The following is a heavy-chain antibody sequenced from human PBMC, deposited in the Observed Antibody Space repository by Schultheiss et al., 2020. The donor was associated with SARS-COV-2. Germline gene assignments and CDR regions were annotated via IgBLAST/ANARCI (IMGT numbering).Heavy chain of an antibody. CDR3: ARGYCGGDWCGRPYDY. D-gene: IGHD2-21*02. Sequence: SETLSLTCTVSGGSISSYYWSWIRQPPGKGLEWIGEINHSGSTNYNPSLKSRVTISVDTSKNQFSLKLSSVTAADTAVYYCARGYCGGDWCGRPYDYWGQGTLVTVSS. V-gene: IGHV4-34*01. J-gene: IGHJ4*02. CDR1: GGSISSYY. CDR2: INHSGST.